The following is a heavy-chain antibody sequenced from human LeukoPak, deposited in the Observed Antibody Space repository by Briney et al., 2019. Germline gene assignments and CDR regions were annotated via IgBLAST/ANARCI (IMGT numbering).Heavy chain of an antibody. J-gene: IGHJ6*03. CDR2: ISASGGGT. CDR1: GLTYS. Sequence: GGSLRLSCTISGLTYSMSWARQAPGKGLEWVSSISASGGGTHYAGSVKGRYTISRDNSKKTMYLQMNSLRVDDTAKYFCATWDPNFYYMDVWGKGTTVTVSS. D-gene: IGHD1-26*01. CDR3: ATWDPNFYYMDV. V-gene: IGHV3-23*01.